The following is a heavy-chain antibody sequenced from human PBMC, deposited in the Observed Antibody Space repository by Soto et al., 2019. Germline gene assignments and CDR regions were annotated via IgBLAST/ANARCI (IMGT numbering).Heavy chain of an antibody. CDR2: ISYDGSNK. CDR3: ARGMSYYLNSVGFLNWFDP. Sequence: GGSLRLSCAASGFTFSSYAMHWVRQAPGKGLEWVAVISYDGSNKYYADSVKGRFTISRDNSKNTLYLQMNSLRAEDTAVYYCARGMSYYLNSVGFLNWFDPWGQGTLVTVSS. J-gene: IGHJ5*02. D-gene: IGHD1-26*01. V-gene: IGHV3-30-3*01. CDR1: GFTFSSYA.